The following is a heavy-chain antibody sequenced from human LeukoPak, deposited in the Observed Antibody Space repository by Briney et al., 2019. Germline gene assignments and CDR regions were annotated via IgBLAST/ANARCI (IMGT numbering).Heavy chain of an antibody. D-gene: IGHD3-3*01. V-gene: IGHV1-18*01. CDR2: ISAYNGNT. CDR1: GYTFTSYG. J-gene: IGHJ6*02. Sequence: GASVKVSCKASGYTFTSYGISWVRQAPGRGLEWMGWISAYNGNTNYAQKLQGRVTMTTDTSTSTAYMELRSLRSDDTAVYYCARGWADYDFWSGYVAVGYYYGMDVWAKGPRSPSP. CDR3: ARGWADYDFWSGYVAVGYYYGMDV.